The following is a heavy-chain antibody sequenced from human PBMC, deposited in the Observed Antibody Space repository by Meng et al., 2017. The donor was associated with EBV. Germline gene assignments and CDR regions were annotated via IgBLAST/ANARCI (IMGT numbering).Heavy chain of an antibody. CDR1: GGTFSSYA. Sequence: QVQLVQSGAGGKQPGSSVKVSCKAAGGTFSSYASSWVRQAPGQGLEWMGGNIPIFGTANYAQKFQGRVTITADKSTSTAYMELSSLRSEDTAVYYCARAEIAAAGRLDYWGQGTLVTVSS. CDR2: NIPIFGTA. CDR3: ARAEIAAAGRLDY. V-gene: IGHV1-69*06. D-gene: IGHD6-13*01. J-gene: IGHJ4*02.